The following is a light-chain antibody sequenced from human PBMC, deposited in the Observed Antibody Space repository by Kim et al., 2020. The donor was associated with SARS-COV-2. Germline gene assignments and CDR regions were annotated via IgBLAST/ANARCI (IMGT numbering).Light chain of an antibody. CDR1: QSVYTW. CDR3: QQYNAYPWT. V-gene: IGKV1-5*03. CDR2: KSS. J-gene: IGKJ1*01. Sequence: ASVGDRDPITCRASQSVYTWLAWYQQKPAKTPNLLLYKSSYSQNGAQSRFSGSGSGTEFTLTINSLQPDDFATYYCQQYNAYPWTFGQGTKVDIK.